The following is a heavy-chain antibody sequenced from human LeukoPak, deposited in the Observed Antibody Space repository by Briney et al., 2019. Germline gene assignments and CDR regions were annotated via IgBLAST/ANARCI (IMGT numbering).Heavy chain of an antibody. V-gene: IGHV4-39*01. D-gene: IGHD4-23*01. Sequence: SETLSLTCTVSGGSITSSIYFWGWIRQPPGKGLEWIGSIYYSGSTYYNPSLRSRVTISVDTSKNQFSLKLTSVTAADTALYYCARRDDHGGYIDYWGQGTLSPSPQ. CDR2: IYYSGST. CDR1: GGSITSSIYF. J-gene: IGHJ4*02. CDR3: ARRDDHGGYIDY.